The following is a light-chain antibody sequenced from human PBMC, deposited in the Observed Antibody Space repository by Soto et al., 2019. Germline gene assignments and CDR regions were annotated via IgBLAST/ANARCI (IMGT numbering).Light chain of an antibody. CDR2: AAS. Sequence: EIVLTQSLGTLSLSPRERATLSCRASRSVGSPYLAWYQQKPGQAPRLLIYAASSRATGIPDRFSGSGSGTGFTLTISRLEPEDFAVYYCQHYGTSIPFGQGTRPAI. V-gene: IGKV3-20*01. CDR1: RSVGSPY. CDR3: QHYGTSIP. J-gene: IGKJ5*01.